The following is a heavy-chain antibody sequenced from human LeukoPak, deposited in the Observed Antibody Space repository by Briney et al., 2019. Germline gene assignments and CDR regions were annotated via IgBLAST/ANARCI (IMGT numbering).Heavy chain of an antibody. J-gene: IGHJ4*02. V-gene: IGHV4-38-2*02. CDR3: ARAIHYFDSPLWSYYFDY. D-gene: IGHD3-9*01. CDR1: GYSISSGYY. CDR2: IYHSGST. Sequence: SETLSLTCTVSGYSISSGYYWGWIRQPPGKGLEWIGSIYHSGSTYYNPSLKSRVTISVDTSRNQFSLRLSSVTAADTAVYYCARAIHYFDSPLWSYYFDYWGQGTLVTVSS.